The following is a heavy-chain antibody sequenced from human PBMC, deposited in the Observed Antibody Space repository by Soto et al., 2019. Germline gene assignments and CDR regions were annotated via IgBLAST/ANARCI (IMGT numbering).Heavy chain of an antibody. CDR1: VYSFTSYC. Sequence: GESLKISCKGSVYSFTSYCIDWLRQMPGRGLEWMGVIYPCDSDTRYSPYFQGQVTISAEKSINTAYTQWRSLKASDTAVYYCARHRGSTGSYFGMEVWAPGTTVTLSS. CDR2: IYPCDSDT. V-gene: IGHV5-51*01. D-gene: IGHD6-13*01. J-gene: IGHJ6*02. CDR3: ARHRGSTGSYFGMEV.